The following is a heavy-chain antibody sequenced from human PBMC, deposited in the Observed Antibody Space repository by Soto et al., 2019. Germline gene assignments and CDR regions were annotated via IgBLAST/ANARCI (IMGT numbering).Heavy chain of an antibody. CDR2: IYYSGST. CDR1: GGSISSYY. V-gene: IGHV4-59*01. Sequence: SETLSLTCTVSGGSISSYYWGWIRQPPGKGLEWIGYIYYSGSTNYNPSLKSRVTISVDTSKNQFSLKLSSVTAADTAVYYCARDQWIQLWSQNPPYGMDVWGQGTTVTVSS. J-gene: IGHJ6*02. D-gene: IGHD5-18*01. CDR3: ARDQWIQLWSQNPPYGMDV.